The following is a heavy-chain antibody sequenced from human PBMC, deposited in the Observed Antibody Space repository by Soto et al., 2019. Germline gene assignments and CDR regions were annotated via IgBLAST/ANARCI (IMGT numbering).Heavy chain of an antibody. Sequence: ASVKVSCKASGYTFTNYDINWVRHATGQGLEWMGWMNPNSGNTGYAQKFQGRVTMTRDTSINTAYMELSSLRSEDTAVYYCAAAPLEVVPTAMWYYYGLDVWGQGTTVTVS. J-gene: IGHJ6*02. CDR3: AAAPLEVVPTAMWYYYGLDV. D-gene: IGHD2-2*01. CDR1: GYTFTNYD. CDR2: MNPNSGNT. V-gene: IGHV1-8*01.